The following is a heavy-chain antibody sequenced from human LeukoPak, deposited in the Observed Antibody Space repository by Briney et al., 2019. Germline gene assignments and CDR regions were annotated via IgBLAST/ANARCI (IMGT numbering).Heavy chain of an antibody. Sequence: SETLSLTCTVSGGSIKNHYWSWIRQPPGKGLEWIGYIYYSGSTNCSPSLKSRVTISVDMSKNQFSLKLRSVNAADTAVYFCARGLCGGDCPADYWGQGTLVTVSS. J-gene: IGHJ4*02. CDR3: ARGLCGGDCPADY. CDR2: IYYSGST. D-gene: IGHD2-21*02. V-gene: IGHV4-59*11. CDR1: GGSIKNHY.